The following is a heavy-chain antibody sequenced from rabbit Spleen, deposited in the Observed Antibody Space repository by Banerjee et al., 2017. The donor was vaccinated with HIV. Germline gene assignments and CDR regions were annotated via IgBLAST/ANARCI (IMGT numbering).Heavy chain of an antibody. CDR2: IDAGSSGFT. CDR1: GVSFSGNSY. Sequence: QSLEESGGDLVKPGASLTLTSIASGVSFSGNSYMCWVRQAPGKGLEWVVCIDAGSSGFTYFASWAKGRFTISKTSSTTVTLQMTSLTAADTATYFCARDTASSFSSYGMDLWGQGTLVTVS. D-gene: IGHD8-1*01. V-gene: IGHV1S40*01. CDR3: ARDTASSFSSYGMDL. J-gene: IGHJ6*01.